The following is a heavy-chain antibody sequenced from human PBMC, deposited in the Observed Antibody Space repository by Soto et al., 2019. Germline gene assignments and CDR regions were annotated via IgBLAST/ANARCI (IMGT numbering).Heavy chain of an antibody. CDR1: GGSISSYY. J-gene: IGHJ3*02. CDR2: IYYSGST. CDR3: ASGPRGAFDI. V-gene: IGHV4-59*08. Sequence: PSETLSLTCTVSGGSISSYYWSWIRQPPGKGLEWIGYIYYSGSTNYNPSLKSRVTISVDTSKNQFSLKLSSVTAADTAVYYCASGPRGAFDIWGQGTMVTVSS. D-gene: IGHD3-10*01.